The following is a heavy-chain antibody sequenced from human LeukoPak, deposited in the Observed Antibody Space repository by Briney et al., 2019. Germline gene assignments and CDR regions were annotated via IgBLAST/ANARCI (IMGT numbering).Heavy chain of an antibody. CDR3: ARGGSGYYGSGSYFLYYYYYMDV. CDR2: IYTSGST. D-gene: IGHD3-10*01. CDR1: GGSISSGSYY. Sequence: SETLSLTCTVSGGSISSGSYYWSWIRQPAGKGLEWIGRIYTSGSTNYNPSLKSRVTMSVDTSKNQFSLKLSSVTAADTAVYYCARGGSGYYGSGSYFLYYYYYMDVWGKGTTVTISS. J-gene: IGHJ6*03. V-gene: IGHV4-61*02.